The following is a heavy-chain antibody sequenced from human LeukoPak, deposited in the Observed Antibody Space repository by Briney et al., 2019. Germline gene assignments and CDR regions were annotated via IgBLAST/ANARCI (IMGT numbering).Heavy chain of an antibody. D-gene: IGHD2-2*01. J-gene: IGHJ1*01. Sequence: ETLSLTCTVSGGSISSSNYYWGWIRQPPGEGLEWVSAIRGSGGTTYYADSVKGRFTISRDNSKNTLYLQMNSLRAEDTAVYYCAKDQGDYCSGFSCYSGEYGYFQHWGQGTLVTVSS. CDR2: IRGSGGTT. CDR1: GGSISSSNY. CDR3: AKDQGDYCSGFSCYSGEYGYFQH. V-gene: IGHV3-23*01.